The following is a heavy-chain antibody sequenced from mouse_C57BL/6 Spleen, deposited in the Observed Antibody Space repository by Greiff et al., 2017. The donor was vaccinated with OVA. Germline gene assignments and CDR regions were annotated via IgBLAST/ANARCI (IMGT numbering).Heavy chain of an antibody. CDR3: ARSHYGSSPFDY. CDR2: IDPSDSET. Sequence: VQLQQPGAELVRPGSSVKLSCKASGYTFTSYWMHWVKQRPIQGLEWIGNIDPSDSETHYNQKFKDKATLTVDKSSSTAYMQLSSLTSEDSAVYYCARSHYGSSPFDYWGQGTTLTVSS. CDR1: GYTFTSYW. J-gene: IGHJ2*01. V-gene: IGHV1-52*01. D-gene: IGHD1-1*01.